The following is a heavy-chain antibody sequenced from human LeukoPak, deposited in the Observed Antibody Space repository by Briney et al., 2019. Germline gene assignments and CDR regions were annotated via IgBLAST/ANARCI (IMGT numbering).Heavy chain of an antibody. CDR2: ISTYNGDT. V-gene: IGHV1-18*01. Sequence: ASLKVSCKTSGYTFIRYSIGWVRQAPGQGLEWMGWISTYNGDTKYAQKFQDRVTMTTDTSTSTAYLEMRRLRLDDTAVYYCARRQPWGRDGYHGGFDYWGQGTLVTVSS. J-gene: IGHJ4*02. CDR1: GYTFIRYS. D-gene: IGHD5-24*01. CDR3: ARRQPWGRDGYHGGFDY.